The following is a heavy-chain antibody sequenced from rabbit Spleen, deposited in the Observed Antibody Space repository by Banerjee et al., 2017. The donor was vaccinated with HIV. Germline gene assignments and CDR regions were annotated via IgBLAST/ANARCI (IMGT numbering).Heavy chain of an antibody. CDR2: ISPAGIV. J-gene: IGHJ6*02. V-gene: IGHV1S69*01. CDR1: GFSLSDNW. Sequence: QSVEESGGRLVTPGTPLTLTCTVSGFSLSDNWMNWVRQAPGKGLEWVGTISPAGIVYYASWAKGRFTISRTSTTVDLKMTSLTASDTATYFCARDFYFGMDPWGPGTLVTVS. CDR3: ARDFYFGMDP.